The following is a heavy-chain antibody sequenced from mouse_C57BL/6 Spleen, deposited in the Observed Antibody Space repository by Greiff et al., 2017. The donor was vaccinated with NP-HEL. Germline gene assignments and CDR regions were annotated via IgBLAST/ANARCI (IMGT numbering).Heavy chain of an antibody. V-gene: IGHV1-63*01. CDR2: IYPGGGYT. D-gene: IGHD1-1*01. CDR1: GYTFTNYW. Sequence: VQLQQSGAELVRPGTSVKMSCKASGYTFTNYWIGWAKQRPGHGLEWIGDIYPGGGYTNYNEKFKGKATFTADTSSNTAYMQLSSLTTEDSAIYYCARDYYGSSSWFAYWGQGTLVTVSA. CDR3: ARDYYGSSSWFAY. J-gene: IGHJ3*01.